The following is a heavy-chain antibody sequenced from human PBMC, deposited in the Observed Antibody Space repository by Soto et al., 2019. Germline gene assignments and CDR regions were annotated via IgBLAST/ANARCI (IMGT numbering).Heavy chain of an antibody. D-gene: IGHD5-18*01. V-gene: IGHV3-23*01. J-gene: IGHJ4*02. CDR3: AKGEQLWDPFDY. Sequence: EAQLLESGGGLVQPGGSLRLSCVASGLAFNNYAMSWVRQAPGKGLEWVSIISASGYSAYYGGAVKGRFTTSRDNSKSTLYLQTNRLRADDTAVYYCAKGEQLWDPFDYWGQGTLVTVSS. CDR2: ISASGYSA. CDR1: GLAFNNYA.